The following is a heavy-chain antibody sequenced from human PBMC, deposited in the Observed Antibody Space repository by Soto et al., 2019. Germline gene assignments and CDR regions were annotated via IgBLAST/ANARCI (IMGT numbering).Heavy chain of an antibody. CDR3: EGGQYYFDY. J-gene: IGHJ4*02. D-gene: IGHD2-15*01. Sequence: QVQLVESGGGVVQPGRSLRLSCAASGFPFSSYGMHWVRQAPGKGLEWVAHISYDGSNKHYTDSVKGRFTISRDNSKNMLYLQMSSLRAEDTAVYYWEGGQYYFDYCGQGTRVSVSS. CDR1: GFPFSSYG. CDR2: ISYDGSNK. V-gene: IGHV3-30*03.